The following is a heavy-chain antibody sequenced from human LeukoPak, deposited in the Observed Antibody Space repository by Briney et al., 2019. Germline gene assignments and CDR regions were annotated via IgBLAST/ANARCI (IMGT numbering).Heavy chain of an antibody. CDR3: ARFRYCSSTSCRQLRAEYFQH. CDR2: MNPNSGNT. Sequence: ASVKVSCKASGYTFTSYDINWVRQATGQGLEWMGWMNPNSGNTGYAQKFQGGVTITRNTSISTAYMELSSLRSEDTAVYYCARFRYCSSTSCRQLRAEYFQHWGQGTLVTVSS. J-gene: IGHJ1*01. CDR1: GYTFTSYD. V-gene: IGHV1-8*03. D-gene: IGHD2-2*01.